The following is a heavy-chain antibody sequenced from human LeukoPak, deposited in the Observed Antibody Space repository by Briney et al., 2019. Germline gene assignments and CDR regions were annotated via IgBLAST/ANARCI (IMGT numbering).Heavy chain of an antibody. V-gene: IGHV1-18*01. CDR2: ISSYNGNT. Sequence: SVKVSCKASGYTFTSYGISWVRRAPGQGLERRGWISSYNGNTNYAQKLQGRVTMTTDTSTSTAYMELRSLRSDDTAVYYCARVPYRNNWFDPWGQGTLVTVSS. CDR3: ARVPYRNNWFDP. J-gene: IGHJ5*02. CDR1: GYTFTSYG.